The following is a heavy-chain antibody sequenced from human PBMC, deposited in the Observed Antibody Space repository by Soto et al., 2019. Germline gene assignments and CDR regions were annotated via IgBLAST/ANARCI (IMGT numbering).Heavy chain of an antibody. CDR1: GYTFTTYG. CDR2: ISASNGNT. CDR3: ASEPIYYNDGSGYYPLGY. V-gene: IGHV1-18*04. J-gene: IGHJ4*02. Sequence: ASVNVSCKASGYTFTTYGFSWVRQAPGQGLECVRWISASNGNTHYSQKFQGRVTMTTDTSTSTAYMELRSLTSGDTAVYYCASEPIYYNDGSGYYPLGYWGQGTLVTVSS. D-gene: IGHD3-22*01.